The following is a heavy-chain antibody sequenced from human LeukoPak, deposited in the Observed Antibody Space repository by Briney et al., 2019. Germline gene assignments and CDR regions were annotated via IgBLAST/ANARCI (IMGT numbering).Heavy chain of an antibody. J-gene: IGHJ6*02. CDR3: AKGGTALKFGLDV. CDR2: IISDGSSA. CDR1: GFAFSDYW. Sequence: PGGSLRLSCATSGFAFSDYWMHWVRQAPGKGLVWVSRIISDGSSASYADSVKGRFTISRDNAKNSLYLQMNSLRGEDAGLYYCAKGGTALKFGLDVWGQGTTVTVSS. D-gene: IGHD1-1*01. V-gene: IGHV3-74*01.